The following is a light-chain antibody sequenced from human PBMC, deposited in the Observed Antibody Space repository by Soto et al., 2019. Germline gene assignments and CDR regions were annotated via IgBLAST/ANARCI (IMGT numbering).Light chain of an antibody. CDR3: QQRTNWRIT. Sequence: EIVLTQSPATLSLSPGERATLSCRASQSVSSSLAWYQQKPGQAPRLLIYDASNRATGIPARFSGSGSGTDFTLTISSLEPEDFAVYYCQQRTNWRITFGQGPRLEIK. CDR2: DAS. J-gene: IGKJ5*01. V-gene: IGKV3-11*01. CDR1: QSVSSS.